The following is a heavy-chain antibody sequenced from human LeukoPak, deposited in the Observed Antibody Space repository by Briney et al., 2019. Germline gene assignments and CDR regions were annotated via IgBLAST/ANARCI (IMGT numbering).Heavy chain of an antibody. CDR2: ISSNGGST. CDR3: ARERRDSSGWYYFDY. J-gene: IGHJ4*02. CDR1: GFTFSSYA. Sequence: PGGSLRLSCAASGFTFSSYAMHWVRQAPGKGLEYVSAISSNGGSTYYANSVKGRFTISRDNSKNTLCLQMGSLRAEDMAVYYCARERRDSSGWYYFDYWGQGTLVTVSS. V-gene: IGHV3-64*01. D-gene: IGHD6-19*01.